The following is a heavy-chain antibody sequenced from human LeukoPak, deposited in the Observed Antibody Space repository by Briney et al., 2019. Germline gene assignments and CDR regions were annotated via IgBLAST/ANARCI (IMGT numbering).Heavy chain of an antibody. CDR1: GDSISTYY. V-gene: IGHV4-59*01. D-gene: IGHD5-12*01. Sequence: TSETLSLACTVSGDSISTYYWSWIRQPPGKGLEWIGYMCYSGSTNYNPSLKSRVTISLDTPKNQFSLRLNSVTAADTAVYYCARGVAGYGPYDYWGQGTLVTVSS. CDR2: MCYSGST. J-gene: IGHJ4*02. CDR3: ARGVAGYGPYDY.